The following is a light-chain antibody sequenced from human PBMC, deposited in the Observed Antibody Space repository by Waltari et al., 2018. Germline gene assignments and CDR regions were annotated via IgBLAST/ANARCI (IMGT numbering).Light chain of an antibody. Sequence: QSVLPQPPSASGTPGQRVTISCSGSTSNIGANLVYWYQQLPGTAPKLLIYSDNQRPSGVPDRFSDSKSGTSASLAISGLRSEDEADYYCAAWDDRVRGRVFGGGTKLTVL. CDR2: SDN. CDR3: AAWDDRVRGRV. V-gene: IGLV1-47*02. J-gene: IGLJ3*02. CDR1: TSNIGANL.